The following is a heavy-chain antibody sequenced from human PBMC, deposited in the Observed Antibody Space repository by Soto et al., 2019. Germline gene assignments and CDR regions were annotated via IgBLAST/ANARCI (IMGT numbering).Heavy chain of an antibody. J-gene: IGHJ4*02. Sequence: SETLSLTCAVYGGSFSGYYWTWIRQPPWTGLEWIGEINHSGSTNYNPSLKSRVTISVDTSKNQFSLKLTSVTAADTAVYYCARDKITGLIDYSGQGTLLTVSS. D-gene: IGHD3-16*01. CDR1: GGSFSGYY. V-gene: IGHV4-34*01. CDR3: ARDKITGLIDY. CDR2: INHSGST.